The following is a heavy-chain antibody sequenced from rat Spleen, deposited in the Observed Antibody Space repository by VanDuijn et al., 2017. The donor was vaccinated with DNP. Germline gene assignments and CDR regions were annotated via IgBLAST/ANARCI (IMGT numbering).Heavy chain of an antibody. V-gene: IGHV4-2*01. Sequence: EVKLVEAGGGLVHPGRSLKLSCAVSGLNFNDYWMGWVRQAPGKGLEWIGEINERSTIMNYAPSLRDKISFSRDNAQNILYLQMSELGSEDTGIYYCVTRGDPYDNWFAYWGHGTLVTVSS. CDR2: INERSTIM. J-gene: IGHJ3*01. D-gene: IGHD4-2*01. CDR3: VTRGDPYDNWFAY. CDR1: GLNFNDYW.